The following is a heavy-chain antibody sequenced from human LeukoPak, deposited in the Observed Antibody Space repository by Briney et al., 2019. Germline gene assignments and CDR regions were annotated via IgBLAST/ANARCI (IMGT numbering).Heavy chain of an antibody. V-gene: IGHV4-30-2*01. D-gene: IGHD2-15*01. J-gene: IGHJ3*02. CDR1: GGSISSGGYS. CDR3: ARALIPYCSGGSCYLDAFDI. Sequence: SETLSLTCAVSGGSISSGGYSWSWIRQPPGKGLEWIGYIYHSGSTYYNPSLKSRVTISVDRSKNQFSLKPSSVTAADTAVYYCARALIPYCSGGSCYLDAFDIWGQGTMVTVSS. CDR2: IYHSGST.